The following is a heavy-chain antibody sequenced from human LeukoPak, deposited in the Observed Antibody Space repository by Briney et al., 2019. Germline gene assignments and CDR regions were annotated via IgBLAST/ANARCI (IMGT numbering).Heavy chain of an antibody. J-gene: IGHJ4*02. CDR2: MNPNSGNT. CDR1: GYTFTSYD. CDR3: ARGKAYDIHDY. D-gene: IGHD3-9*01. Sequence: ASVKLSCKASGYTFTSYDINWVRQPTGQGLAWMGWMNPNSGNTGYAQKFQGRVTMTRNTSISTAYMELSSLRSEDTAVYYCARGKAYDIHDYWGQGTLVTVSS. V-gene: IGHV1-8*01.